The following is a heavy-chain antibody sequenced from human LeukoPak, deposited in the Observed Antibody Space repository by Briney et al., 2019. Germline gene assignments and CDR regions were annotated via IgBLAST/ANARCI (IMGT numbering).Heavy chain of an antibody. CDR3: ARGRQYYLTIVGVVIPV. V-gene: IGHV1-2*02. D-gene: IGHD3-3*01. Sequence: ASVNVSCMACGWTFTRYFMHGVRQAPGQGREWMGWINPNSGGTNYAQKFQGRVTLTCDTSISTAYMELNRLRSDDTAVYYCARGRQYYLTIVGVVIPVWGEGTLVSVSS. CDR2: INPNSGGT. J-gene: IGHJ4*02. CDR1: GWTFTRYF.